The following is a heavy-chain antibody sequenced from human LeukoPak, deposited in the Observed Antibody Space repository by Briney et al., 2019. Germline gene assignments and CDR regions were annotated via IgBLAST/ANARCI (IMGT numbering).Heavy chain of an antibody. CDR1: GYTFTSD. J-gene: IGHJ4*02. V-gene: IGHV1-46*01. CDR2: INPSGGST. D-gene: IGHD6-13*01. CDR3: ARVSGLGSGWYNY. Sequence: EASVKVSCKASGYTFTSDVNWVRQAPGQGLEWMGIINPSGGSTSYAQKFQGRVTMTRDTSTSTVYMELSSLRSEDTAVYYCARVSGLGSGWYNYWGQGTLVTVSS.